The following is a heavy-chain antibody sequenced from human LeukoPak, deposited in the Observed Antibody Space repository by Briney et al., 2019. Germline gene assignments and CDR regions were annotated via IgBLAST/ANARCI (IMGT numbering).Heavy chain of an antibody. V-gene: IGHV1-69*06. CDR1: GGTFSSYA. J-gene: IGHJ6*03. Sequence: GASVKVSCKASGGTFSSYAISWVRQAPGQGLEWMGGIIPIFGTANYAQKFQGRVTITADKSTSTAYMELSSLRSEDTAVYYCARDQSTYYYYYYMDVWGKGTTVTVSS. CDR3: ARDQSTYYYYYYMDV. D-gene: IGHD2-2*01. CDR2: IIPIFGTA.